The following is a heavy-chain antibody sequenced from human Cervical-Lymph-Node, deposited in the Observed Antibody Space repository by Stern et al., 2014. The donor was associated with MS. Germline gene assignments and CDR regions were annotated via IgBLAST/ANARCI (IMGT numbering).Heavy chain of an antibody. CDR2: IYTSGTT. D-gene: IGHD6-13*01. J-gene: IGHJ4*02. Sequence: QVQLVESGPGLVKPSETLSLTCTVSGASITSGSYYWSWIRQPAGKRLEWIGRIYTSGTTNYNPSLASRVSISLDTSKNQFSLKVTSVTAADTAVYYCAKAGSSPNLDYWGQGALVTVSS. V-gene: IGHV4-61*02. CDR3: AKAGSSPNLDY. CDR1: GASITSGSYY.